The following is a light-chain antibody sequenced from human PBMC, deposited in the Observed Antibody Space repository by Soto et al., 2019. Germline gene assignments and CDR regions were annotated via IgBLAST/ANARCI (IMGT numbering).Light chain of an antibody. CDR2: GAS. J-gene: IGKJ2*01. CDR3: QQYDHPPYT. Sequence: EIVMTQSPATLSVSPGERATLSCRASQSVSSNLAWYQQKPGQAPRLLIYGASTRAAGIPARFSGSGSGTEFTLTISNLQSEDTATYYCQQYDHPPYTFGQGTKLEIK. V-gene: IGKV3-15*01. CDR1: QSVSSN.